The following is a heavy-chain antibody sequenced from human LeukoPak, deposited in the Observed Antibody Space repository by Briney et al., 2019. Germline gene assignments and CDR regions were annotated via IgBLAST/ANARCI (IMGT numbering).Heavy chain of an antibody. CDR1: GGSISSSSYY. CDR3: ARDPYQLYCSSTSCYESD. J-gene: IGHJ4*02. D-gene: IGHD2-2*01. CDR2: IYYSGST. V-gene: IGHV4-39*07. Sequence: SETLSLTCTVSGGSISSSSYYWGWIRQPPGKGLEWIGSIYYSGSTYYNPSLKSRVTISVDMSKNQFSLKLSSVTAADTAVYYCARDPYQLYCSSTSCYESDWGQGTLVTVSS.